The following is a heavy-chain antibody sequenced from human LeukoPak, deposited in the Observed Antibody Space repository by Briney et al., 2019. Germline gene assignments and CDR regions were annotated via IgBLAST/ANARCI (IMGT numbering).Heavy chain of an antibody. J-gene: IGHJ4*02. CDR2: IYYSGST. CDR3: ARQGGDEEYYDSSGYYPY. D-gene: IGHD3-22*01. Sequence: PSETLSLTCTVSGVSISSYYWSWVRQPPGKGLEWVGYIYYSGSTNYNPALKSRVTISVATSKNQFSLKLSSVTAAATAVYYCARQGGDEEYYDSSGYYPYWGQGTLVTVSS. V-gene: IGHV4-59*01. CDR1: GVSISSYY.